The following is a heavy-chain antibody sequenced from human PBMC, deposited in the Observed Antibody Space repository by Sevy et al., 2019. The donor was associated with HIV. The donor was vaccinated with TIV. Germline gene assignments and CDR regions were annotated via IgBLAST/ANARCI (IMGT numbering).Heavy chain of an antibody. CDR1: GGSVSSSSHY. Sequence: SETLSLTCTVSGGSVSSSSHYWGWIRQPPGKGLEWIGGIYYGGSTHFNPSLRSRVTIFVDTSKNQVSLKLSSVTAADTAVYFCARTPPCDAFDLWGQGTVVTVSS. J-gene: IGHJ3*01. V-gene: IGHV4-39*01. CDR3: ARTPPCDAFDL. CDR2: IYYGGST.